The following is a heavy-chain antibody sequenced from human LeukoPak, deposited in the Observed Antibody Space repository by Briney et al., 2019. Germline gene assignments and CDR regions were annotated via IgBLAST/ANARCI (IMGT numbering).Heavy chain of an antibody. D-gene: IGHD6-13*01. Sequence: PSQTLSLTCTVSGGSISSGGYYWSWIRQHPGKGLEWIGYIYYSESTYYNPSLKSRVTISVDTSKNQFSLKLSSVTAADTAVYYCARAGIAAAGTGYYYYGMDVWGQGTTVTVSS. J-gene: IGHJ6*02. CDR3: ARAGIAAAGTGYYYYGMDV. V-gene: IGHV4-31*03. CDR2: IYYSEST. CDR1: GGSISSGGYY.